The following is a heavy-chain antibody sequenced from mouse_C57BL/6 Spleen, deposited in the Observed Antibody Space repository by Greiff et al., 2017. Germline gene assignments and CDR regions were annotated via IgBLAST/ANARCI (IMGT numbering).Heavy chain of an antibody. J-gene: IGHJ2*01. CDR2: IRNKANGYTT. CDR1: VFTFTDHY. V-gene: IGHV7-4*01. D-gene: IGHD4-1*01. Sequence: EVKLVESGGGLVLPGASLRLSCAASVFTFTDHYMSWVRQPPGKAPEWLALIRNKANGYTTEFTASVKGRFTISRDNSQNILYLQMNTLRAEDSATYYCVKVTGYFDYWGQGATLSVSS. CDR3: VKVTGYFDY.